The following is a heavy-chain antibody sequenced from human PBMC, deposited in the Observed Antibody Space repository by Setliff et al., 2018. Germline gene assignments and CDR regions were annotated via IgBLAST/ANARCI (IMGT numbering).Heavy chain of an antibody. V-gene: IGHV4-38-2*01. CDR1: GYSISSGYY. CDR3: ARRNGEKLDP. J-gene: IGHJ5*02. Sequence: PSETLSLTCAVSGYSISSGYYWGWIRQPPGKGLEWIGSIYHSGSTYYNPSLKSRVTISVDTSKNQSSLKLSSVTAADTAVYYCARRNGEKLDPWGQGTLVTVSS. CDR2: IYHSGST.